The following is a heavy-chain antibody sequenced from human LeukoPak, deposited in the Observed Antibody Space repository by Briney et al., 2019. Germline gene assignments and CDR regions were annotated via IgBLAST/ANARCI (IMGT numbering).Heavy chain of an antibody. Sequence: GGSLRLSCAASGFTFSNCSMNYVRQAPGKGLEWVSSISSSSSYIYYADSVKGRFTISRDNAKNSLYLQMNSLRAEDTAVYYCARVFWKGKDTAMAYDAFDIWGQRTMVTVSS. V-gene: IGHV3-21*01. CDR2: ISSSSSYI. CDR3: ARVFWKGKDTAMAYDAFDI. D-gene: IGHD5-18*01. J-gene: IGHJ3*02. CDR1: GFTFSNCS.